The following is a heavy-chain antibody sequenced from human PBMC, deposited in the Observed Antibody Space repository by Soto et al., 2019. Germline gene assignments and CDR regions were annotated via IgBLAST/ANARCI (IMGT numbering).Heavy chain of an antibody. Sequence: QMQLQESGPGLVKPSETLSLTCSVSGGSISSYYWSWIRQSPGNGLEWIAYLYYNGDTNHNPSLRIRAXTXLHXSNKQVSLKLTSVTAADTAVYYCAREGTGIDAFDIWGQGTMVTVSS. J-gene: IGHJ3*02. CDR1: GGSISSYY. CDR3: AREGTGIDAFDI. V-gene: IGHV4-59*01. CDR2: LYYNGDT.